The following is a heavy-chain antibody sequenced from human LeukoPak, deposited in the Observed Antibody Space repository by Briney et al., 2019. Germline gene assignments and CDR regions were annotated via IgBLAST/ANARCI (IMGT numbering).Heavy chain of an antibody. CDR3: ARSLRLPLFQSSRPYYFDY. Sequence: GGSLRLSCAASGFIFSSYSMNWVRQAPGKGLEWISYISSSGSTIYYADSVKGRFTISRDNAKNSLYLQMNSLRAEDTAVYYYARSLRLPLFQSSRPYYFDYWGQGTLVTVSS. V-gene: IGHV3-48*04. CDR2: ISSSGSTI. D-gene: IGHD2-21*01. J-gene: IGHJ4*02. CDR1: GFIFSSYS.